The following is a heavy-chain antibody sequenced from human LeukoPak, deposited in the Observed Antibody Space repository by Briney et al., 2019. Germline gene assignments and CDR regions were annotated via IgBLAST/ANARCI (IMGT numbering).Heavy chain of an antibody. J-gene: IGHJ6*02. Sequence: SVKVSCKASGGTFSSYAISWVRQAPGQGLEWMGRVIPILGIANYAQKFQGRVTITADKSTSTAYMELSSLRSEDTAVYYCASPLRYFDWLPDYYYGMDVWGQRTTVTVSS. CDR3: ASPLRYFDWLPDYYYGMDV. CDR1: GGTFSSYA. V-gene: IGHV1-69*04. CDR2: VIPILGIA. D-gene: IGHD3-9*01.